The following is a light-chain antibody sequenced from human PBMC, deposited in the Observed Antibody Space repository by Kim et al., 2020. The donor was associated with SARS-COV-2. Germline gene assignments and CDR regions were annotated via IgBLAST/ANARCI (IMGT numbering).Light chain of an antibody. Sequence: ASVGDRVTITCRASKSISSYLNWYQQKPGKAPKLLIYAASSLQSGVPSRFSGSGSGTEFTLTISSLQPEDFATYYCQQSYTSPTCTFGQGTKLEI. V-gene: IGKV1-39*01. CDR2: AAS. CDR1: KSISSY. CDR3: QQSYTSPTCT. J-gene: IGKJ2*02.